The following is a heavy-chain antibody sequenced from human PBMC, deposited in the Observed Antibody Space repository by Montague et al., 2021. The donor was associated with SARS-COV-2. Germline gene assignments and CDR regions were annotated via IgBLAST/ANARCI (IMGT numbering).Heavy chain of an antibody. CDR2: IYDSGST. D-gene: IGHD5-12*01. Sequence: SETLSLTCTVAGGSISSSNYYWDWIRQPPWKGLEWIGSIYDSGSTYYNPSLKSRVTISVDTSKNPFSLKLSSVTAADTAVYYCARRGRKLLPVATTIGGFDIWGQGTMVTVSS. J-gene: IGHJ3*02. V-gene: IGHV4-39*02. CDR1: GGSISSSNYY. CDR3: ARRGRKLLPVATTIGGFDI.